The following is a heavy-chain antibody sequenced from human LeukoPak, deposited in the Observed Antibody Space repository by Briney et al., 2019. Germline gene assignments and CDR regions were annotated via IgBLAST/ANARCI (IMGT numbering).Heavy chain of an antibody. D-gene: IGHD2-8*01. V-gene: IGHV1-8*03. J-gene: IGHJ5*02. CDR3: ARRNGNWFDP. CDR1: EYTFTNYD. Sequence: ASVKVSCKASEYTFTNYDINWVRQATGQGLEWMGWMNPNSGNTGYAQKFQVRVTITRNTSISTAYMELRSLRSEDTAVYYCARRNGNWFDPWGQGTLVTVSS. CDR2: MNPNSGNT.